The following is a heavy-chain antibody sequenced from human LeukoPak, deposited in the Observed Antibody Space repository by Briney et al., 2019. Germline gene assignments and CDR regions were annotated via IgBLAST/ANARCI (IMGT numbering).Heavy chain of an antibody. D-gene: IGHD2-2*01. Sequence: PGGSLRLSCAASGFTFSDYYMSWIRQAPGKGLEWVSYISNSGGTTFYGDSVKGRFTISRDNAKNSLDLQMNSLRAEDTAVYYCAKRKSYCGSTSCSYDAFDIWGQGTMVTLSS. J-gene: IGHJ3*02. V-gene: IGHV3-11*01. CDR3: AKRKSYCGSTSCSYDAFDI. CDR2: ISNSGGTT. CDR1: GFTFSDYY.